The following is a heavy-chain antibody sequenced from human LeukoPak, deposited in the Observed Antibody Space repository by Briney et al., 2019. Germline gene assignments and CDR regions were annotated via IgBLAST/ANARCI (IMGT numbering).Heavy chain of an antibody. V-gene: IGHV4-59*01. Sequence: SETLSLTCTVSSGSITNYYWNWFRQPPGKGLEWIGYIYYSGSTNYNPSLKSRVTISVDMSKNQFSLKLSSVTAADTAVYYCARARYINGFGWFDYWGQGALVTVSS. D-gene: IGHD2-8*01. J-gene: IGHJ4*02. CDR2: IYYSGST. CDR1: SGSITNYY. CDR3: ARARYINGFGWFDY.